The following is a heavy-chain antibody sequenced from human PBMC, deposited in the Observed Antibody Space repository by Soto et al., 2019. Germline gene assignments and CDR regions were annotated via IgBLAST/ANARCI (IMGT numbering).Heavy chain of an antibody. J-gene: IGHJ4*02. Sequence: EVQLLESGGGLVQPGGSLRLSCAASGFTFSSYAMSWVRQAPGKGLEWVSAISGSGGSTYYADSVKGRFTISRDTSKNTLYLQMNSLRAEDTAVYYCAKGGSGGWSLFDYWGQGTLVTVSS. CDR3: AKGGSGGWSLFDY. D-gene: IGHD6-19*01. CDR1: GFTFSSYA. CDR2: ISGSGGST. V-gene: IGHV3-23*01.